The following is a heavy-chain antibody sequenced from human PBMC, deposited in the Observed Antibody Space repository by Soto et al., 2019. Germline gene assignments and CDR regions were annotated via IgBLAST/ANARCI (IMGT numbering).Heavy chain of an antibody. CDR2: ISYDGSNK. CDR1: GFTLSSYA. CDR3: ARDGAWWLHETH. V-gene: IGHV3-30-3*01. D-gene: IGHD5-12*01. Sequence: QVQLVESGGGVVQPGRSLRLSCAASGFTLSSYAMHWVRQAPGKGLEWVAVISYDGSNKYYADSVKGRFTISRDNSKNTLYLQMNSLRAEDTAVYYCARDGAWWLHETHWGQGTLVTVSS. J-gene: IGHJ4*02.